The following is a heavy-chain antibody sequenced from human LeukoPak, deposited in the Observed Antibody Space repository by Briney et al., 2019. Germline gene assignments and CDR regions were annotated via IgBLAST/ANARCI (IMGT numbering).Heavy chain of an antibody. CDR2: IYHSDSDT. Sequence: GGSLRLSCRGSGYSFKTEWIGCVRQMPGKSLECLGIIYHSDSDTRYSPSFQGQVIISADKSIGTTYLQWSSLKASDTDMYYCARPLGSPVWGQGTLVTVSS. V-gene: IGHV5-51*01. CDR1: GYSFKTEW. J-gene: IGHJ4*02. CDR3: ARPLGSPV.